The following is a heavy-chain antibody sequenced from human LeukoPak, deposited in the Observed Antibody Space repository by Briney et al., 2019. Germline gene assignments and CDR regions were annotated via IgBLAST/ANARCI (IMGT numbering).Heavy chain of an antibody. CDR1: GFTFRSYW. Sequence: GGSLRLSCAASGFTFRSYWMSWVRQAPGKGLEWVANIKQDGSEKYYVDSVKGRFTISRDNAENSLYLQMNSLRAEDTAVYYCARERGWPLHYFDYWGQGTRVTVSS. J-gene: IGHJ4*02. V-gene: IGHV3-7*04. CDR3: ARERGWPLHYFDY. D-gene: IGHD5-24*01. CDR2: IKQDGSEK.